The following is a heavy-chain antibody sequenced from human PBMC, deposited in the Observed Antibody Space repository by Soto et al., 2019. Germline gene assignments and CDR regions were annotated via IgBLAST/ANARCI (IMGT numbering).Heavy chain of an antibody. V-gene: IGHV1-18*01. CDR2: ISAYNGNT. CDR1: GYTFTSYG. CDR3: ARNVIYYDILTGYQPRWFDP. Sequence: ASVKVSCKASGYTFTSYGISWVRQAPGQGLEWMGWISAYNGNTNYAQKLQGRVTMTTDTSTSTAYMELRSLRSDDTAAYYCARNVIYYDILTGYQPRWFDPWGQGTLVTVSS. D-gene: IGHD3-9*01. J-gene: IGHJ5*02.